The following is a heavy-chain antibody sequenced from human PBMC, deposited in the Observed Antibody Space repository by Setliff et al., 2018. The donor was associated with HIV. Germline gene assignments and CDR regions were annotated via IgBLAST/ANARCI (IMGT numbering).Heavy chain of an antibody. D-gene: IGHD3-10*01. Sequence: PGESLKISCQASGYSLTTLWIAWVRQMPGKGLEWMGMVFPDDSDTRYSPSFQGQVSMSADKSINTAYLQWSSLKASDTAVYYCARSMEFKATTRLDFWGPGALVTVSS. V-gene: IGHV5-51*01. CDR2: VFPDDSDT. J-gene: IGHJ4*02. CDR1: GYSLTTLW. CDR3: ARSMEFKATTRLDF.